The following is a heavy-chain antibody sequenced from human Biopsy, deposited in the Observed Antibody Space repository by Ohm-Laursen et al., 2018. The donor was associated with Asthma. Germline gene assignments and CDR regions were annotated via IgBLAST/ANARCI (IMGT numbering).Heavy chain of an antibody. Sequence: SLRLSCAASGFTFSSYGMHWVCQAPGKGLEWVAVISYDGSNKYYADSAKGRFTISRDNSKNTLYLQMNSLRAEDTAVYYCASQSSGPDFWSGYYYFDYWGQGTLVTVSS. CDR2: ISYDGSNK. V-gene: IGHV3-30*03. CDR3: ASQSSGPDFWSGYYYFDY. CDR1: GFTFSSYG. D-gene: IGHD3-3*01. J-gene: IGHJ4*02.